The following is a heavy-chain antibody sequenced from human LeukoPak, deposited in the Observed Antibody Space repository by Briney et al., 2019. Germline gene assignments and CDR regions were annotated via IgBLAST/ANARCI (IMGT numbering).Heavy chain of an antibody. D-gene: IGHD3-10*02. Sequence: LETLSLTCTVSGGSISSYHWSWIRQPAGKGLEWIGRIYTSGSTNYNSSLKSRVTMSVDTSKNQFSLKLSSVTAADTAVYYCARVFGESYAVDYWGQRTLVTVSS. CDR2: IYTSGST. CDR1: GGSISSYH. J-gene: IGHJ4*02. V-gene: IGHV4-4*07. CDR3: ARVFGESYAVDY.